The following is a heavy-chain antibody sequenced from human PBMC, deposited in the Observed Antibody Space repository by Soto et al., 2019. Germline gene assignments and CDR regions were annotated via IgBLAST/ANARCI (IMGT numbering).Heavy chain of an antibody. V-gene: IGHV4-39*01. CDR1: GGSINGGTYF. Sequence: QLQLQESGPGLVKPSETLSLTCTVSGGSINGGTYFWGWIRQPPGKGLEWIGSINYSGRTNYNPSLKSRVTVSADTSKNQFFLKLRSVTATDTAVYYCARHTPHATFGVPTPYFDHWGQGTLVSVSS. J-gene: IGHJ4*02. D-gene: IGHD3-3*01. CDR2: INYSGRT. CDR3: ARHTPHATFGVPTPYFDH.